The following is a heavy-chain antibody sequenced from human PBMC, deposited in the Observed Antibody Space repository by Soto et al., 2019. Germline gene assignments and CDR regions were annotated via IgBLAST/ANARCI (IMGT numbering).Heavy chain of an antibody. J-gene: IGHJ6*02. CDR1: GFTFSSYG. CDR3: ARDQAGVVVPAAKMNYYYYYGMDV. Sequence: QVQLVESGGGVVQPGRSLRLSCAASGFTFSSYGMHWVRQAPGKGLEWVAVIWYDGSNKYYADSVKGRFTISRDNSKNTLYLQMNSLRAEDTAVYYCARDQAGVVVPAAKMNYYYYYGMDVWGQGTTVTVSS. CDR2: IWYDGSNK. D-gene: IGHD2-2*01. V-gene: IGHV3-33*01.